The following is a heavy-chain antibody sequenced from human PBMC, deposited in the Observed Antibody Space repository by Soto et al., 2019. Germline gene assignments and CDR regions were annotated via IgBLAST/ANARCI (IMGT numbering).Heavy chain of an antibody. D-gene: IGHD2-21*02. J-gene: IGHJ6*02. CDR3: AREDDGGDRDYYGLDV. Sequence: SETLSLTCTASGGSISFDHYHWTWIRQPPGKGLEWIGYVHYSGSVLYNPSLQSRVSISVDTSKNQFSLKLSSVTAADTAVYFCAREDDGGDRDYYGLDVWGQGTTVTVSS. V-gene: IGHV4-30-4*01. CDR1: GGSISFDHYH. CDR2: VHYSGSV.